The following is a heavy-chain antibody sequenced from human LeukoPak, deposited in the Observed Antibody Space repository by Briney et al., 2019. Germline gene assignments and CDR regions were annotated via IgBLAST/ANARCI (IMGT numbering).Heavy chain of an antibody. V-gene: IGHV3-23*01. CDR2: ISGSGGST. D-gene: IGHD3-3*01. J-gene: IGHJ4*02. CDR3: AKAPHYDFWSGPQFYYFDY. CDR1: GFTFSSYA. Sequence: GGSLRLSCAASGFTFSSYAMSWVRQAPGKGLEWVSAISGSGGSTYYADSVKGRFTIPRDNSKNTLYLQMNSLRAEDTAVYYCAKAPHYDFWSGPQFYYFDYWGQGTLVTVSS.